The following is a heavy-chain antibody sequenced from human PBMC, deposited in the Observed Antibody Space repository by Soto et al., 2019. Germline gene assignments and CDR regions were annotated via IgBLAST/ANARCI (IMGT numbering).Heavy chain of an antibody. Sequence: GGSLRLSWAASGFTFISYAMSWVRQAPGKGLEWVSSISGSGTNTYYADSVRGRFTISSDNSKNTLYLQMNSLRVEDTAVYYCAKCSFGGSYYFPFDYWGQGTLVTVSS. CDR1: GFTFISYA. J-gene: IGHJ4*02. CDR3: AKCSFGGSYYFPFDY. V-gene: IGHV3-23*01. D-gene: IGHD1-26*01. CDR2: ISGSGTNT.